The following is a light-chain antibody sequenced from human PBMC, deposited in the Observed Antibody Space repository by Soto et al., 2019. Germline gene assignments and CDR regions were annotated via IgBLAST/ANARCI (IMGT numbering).Light chain of an antibody. CDR2: EVT. J-gene: IGLJ1*01. Sequence: QSALTQPASVSGSPGQSITISCTGTSSDVGGYNYVSWFQQHPGKAPKVIIYEVTNRPSGVSNRFPGSKSGNTASLTISGLQPEDEADYYCNSYTSKAPYVFGTGTKVTVL. V-gene: IGLV2-14*01. CDR1: SSDVGGYNY. CDR3: NSYTSKAPYV.